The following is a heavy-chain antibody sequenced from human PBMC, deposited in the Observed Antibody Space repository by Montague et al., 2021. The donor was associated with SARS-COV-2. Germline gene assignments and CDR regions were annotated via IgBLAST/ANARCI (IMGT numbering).Heavy chain of an antibody. Sequence: SETLSLTCSVSGFSISSGYYRGWIRQTPGKGLEWIGSRYQNGATYYSPSLKRPVTILLDTSKNQFPLSLTSVTAADTAVYYCARSGVGIFDFSYFDSWGQGSLVIVSS. CDR2: RYQNGAT. D-gene: IGHD3-3*01. V-gene: IGHV4-38-2*02. J-gene: IGHJ4*02. CDR3: ARSGVGIFDFSYFDS. CDR1: GFSISSGYY.